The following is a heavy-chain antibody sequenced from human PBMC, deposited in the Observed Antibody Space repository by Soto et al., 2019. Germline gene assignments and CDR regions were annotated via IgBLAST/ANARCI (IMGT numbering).Heavy chain of an antibody. CDR2: ISGSGGST. CDR3: AKVPVAAYGAFDI. D-gene: IGHD2-15*01. Sequence: EVQLLESGGGLVQPGGSLRLSCAASGFTFSSYAMSWVRQAPGKGLEWVSAISGSGGSTYYADSVKGRFTISRDNSKNALYLQMNSLRAEDTAVYYCAKVPVAAYGAFDIWGQGTMVTVSS. J-gene: IGHJ3*02. V-gene: IGHV3-23*01. CDR1: GFTFSSYA.